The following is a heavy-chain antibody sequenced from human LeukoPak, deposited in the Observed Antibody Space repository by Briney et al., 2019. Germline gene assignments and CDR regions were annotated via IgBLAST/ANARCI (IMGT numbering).Heavy chain of an antibody. J-gene: IGHJ4*02. V-gene: IGHV3-33*08. D-gene: IGHD3-9*01. CDR3: ARGGYYDILTGYGSYGIDC. Sequence: GGSLRLSCAASGFTFTHYAMHWVRQTPGKGLEWVAVIFYDGTIQYYSASVRGRLIVSRDNPKNTLYLQMNSLRAEDTAVYYCARGGYYDILTGYGSYGIDCWGQGTLVTVSS. CDR2: IFYDGTIQ. CDR1: GFTFTHYA.